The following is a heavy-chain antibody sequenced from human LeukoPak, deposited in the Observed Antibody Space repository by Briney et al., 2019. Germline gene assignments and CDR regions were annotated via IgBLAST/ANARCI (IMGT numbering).Heavy chain of an antibody. V-gene: IGHV4-34*01. Sequence: SETLSLTCAVEGGSFSGYHWSWVRQPPGKGLEWIGEINHSRSTNSNPSLKSRVTISLDTSRNQFSLRLGSVTAADTAVYYCARVMRDTSYYYMDVWGKGTTVIVSS. CDR3: ARVMRDTSYYYMDV. CDR1: GGSFSGYH. D-gene: IGHD1-26*01. J-gene: IGHJ6*03. CDR2: INHSRST.